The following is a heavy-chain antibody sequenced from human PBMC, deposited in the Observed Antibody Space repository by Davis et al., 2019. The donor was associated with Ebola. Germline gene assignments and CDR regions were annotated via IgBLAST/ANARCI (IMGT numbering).Heavy chain of an antibody. Sequence: PGGSLRLSCAASGFTFSSYAMHWVRQAPGKGLEWVAVISYDGSNKYYADSVKGRFTISRDNSKNTLYLQMNSLRAEDTAVYYCAREPYGSGSGGGMDVWGQGTTVTVSS. CDR2: ISYDGSNK. D-gene: IGHD3-10*01. CDR1: GFTFSSYA. V-gene: IGHV3-30-3*01. CDR3: AREPYGSGSGGGMDV. J-gene: IGHJ6*02.